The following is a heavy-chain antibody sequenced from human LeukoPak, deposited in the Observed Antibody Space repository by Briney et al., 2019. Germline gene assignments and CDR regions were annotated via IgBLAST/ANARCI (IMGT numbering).Heavy chain of an antibody. Sequence: RSGGSLRLSCAASGFTFSSYTMSWVRQAPGKGLEWVSAISGSGGGTYYPDSVKGRFTISRDNSKNTLYLQMNSLRAEDTAVYYCAKGGGQIDYWSQGTLVTVSS. J-gene: IGHJ4*02. CDR2: ISGSGGGT. CDR1: GFTFSSYT. CDR3: AKGGGQIDY. V-gene: IGHV3-23*01.